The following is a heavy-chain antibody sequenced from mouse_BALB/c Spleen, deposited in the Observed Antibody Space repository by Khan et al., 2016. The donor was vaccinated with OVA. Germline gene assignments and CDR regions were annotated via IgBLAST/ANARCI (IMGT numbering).Heavy chain of an antibody. CDR1: GYTFTNYG. D-gene: IGHD3-1*01. CDR3: AKNTADWYFDY. J-gene: IGHJ1*01. Sequence: QIQLVQSGPELKKPGETVKISCKASGYTFTNYGMHWVKQTPGKGLKWMGWINTYSGKPTYGDDFKGRFALSLETSASPASLPINNLINEDMAKCFCAKNTADWYFDYGGEGTTVTVSS. CDR2: INTYSGKP. V-gene: IGHV9-1*02.